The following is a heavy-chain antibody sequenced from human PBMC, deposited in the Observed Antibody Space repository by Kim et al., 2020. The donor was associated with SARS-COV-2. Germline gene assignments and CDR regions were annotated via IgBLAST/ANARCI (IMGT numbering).Heavy chain of an antibody. CDR3: ASAPLLRGGDSSYYYGMDV. CDR1: GFTFSTYT. V-gene: IGHV3-30-3*01. CDR2: ISYDGSNK. D-gene: IGHD2-21*02. J-gene: IGHJ6*02. Sequence: GVSLRLSCAASGFTFSTYTMHWARQAPGKGLEWVAVISYDGSNKYYADSVRGRFTVSRDNSKNTLYLQMNSLRAEDTCVYYCASAPLLRGGDSSYYYGMDVWGQGTTVTVSS.